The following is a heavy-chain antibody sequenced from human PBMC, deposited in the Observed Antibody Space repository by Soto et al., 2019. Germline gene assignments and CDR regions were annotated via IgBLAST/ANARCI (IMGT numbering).Heavy chain of an antibody. CDR1: GGSVSSGSYY. Sequence: QVQLQESGPGLVKPSETLSLTCTVSGGSVSSGSYYWSWIRQPPGKGLEWIGYISYSGSTNYNPSLKSRVTISVDTSKNQFSLKLGSVTAADTAVYYCGRDLGVPIWGQGTMVTVSS. CDR3: GRDLGVPI. V-gene: IGHV4-61*01. CDR2: ISYSGST. D-gene: IGHD3-10*01. J-gene: IGHJ3*02.